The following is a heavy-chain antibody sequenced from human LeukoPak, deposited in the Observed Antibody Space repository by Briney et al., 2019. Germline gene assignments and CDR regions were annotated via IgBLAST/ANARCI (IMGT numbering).Heavy chain of an antibody. D-gene: IGHD6-19*01. J-gene: IGHJ6*03. Sequence: ASVKVSCKASGYTFTRYDINWVRQATGQGLEWMGWMNPNSGHTGFAQKFQDRVTMTRNTSISTAYMELSSLGSEDTAVYYCARSQSSGWHSLYYYHDYYMDVWGKGTTVTVSS. CDR3: ARSQSSGWHSLYYYHDYYMDV. CDR2: MNPNSGHT. CDR1: GYTFTRYD. V-gene: IGHV1-8*01.